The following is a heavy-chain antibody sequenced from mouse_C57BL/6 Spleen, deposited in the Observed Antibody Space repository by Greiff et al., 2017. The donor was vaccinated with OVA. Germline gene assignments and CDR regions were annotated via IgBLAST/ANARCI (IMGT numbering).Heavy chain of an antibody. CDR1: GYTFTSYW. CDR2: IDPSDSAT. J-gene: IGHJ4*01. CDR3: ARGGGYCSSWASDY. Sequence: VQLQQPGAELVRPGSSVKLSCKASGYTFTSYWMHWVKQRPIQGLEWIGNIDPSDSATHYNPKFKDKATLTVDKSSSTAYMQLSSLTSEDSAVYYCARGGGYCSSWASDYWGQGTSVTVSS. V-gene: IGHV1-52*01. D-gene: IGHD1-1*01.